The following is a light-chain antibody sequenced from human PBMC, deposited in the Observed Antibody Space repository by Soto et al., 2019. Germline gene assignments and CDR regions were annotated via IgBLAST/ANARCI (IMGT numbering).Light chain of an antibody. Sequence: QSVLTQPPSASGTPGQRVTISCSGSGSNIGSITVNWYQQLPGTAPKLLIYSNNQRPSGVPDRFSGSKSGTSASLAISGLQSEDEADYYCAPWDDSLNGPVFGGGTKLTVL. V-gene: IGLV1-44*01. CDR3: APWDDSLNGPV. CDR2: SNN. J-gene: IGLJ2*01. CDR1: GSNIGSIT.